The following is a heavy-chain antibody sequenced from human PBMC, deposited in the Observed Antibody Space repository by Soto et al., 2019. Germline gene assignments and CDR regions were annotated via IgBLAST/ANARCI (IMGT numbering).Heavy chain of an antibody. J-gene: IGHJ5*02. CDR3: ARGYCSGGSCSNPGWFDA. Sequence: ASVKVSCKASGYTFTSYDINWVRQATGQGLEWMGWMNPNSGNTGYAQKFQGRVTMTRNTSISTAYMELSSLRSEDTAVYYCARGYCSGGSCSNPGWFDAWGQGTLVTVSS. CDR2: MNPNSGNT. D-gene: IGHD2-15*01. CDR1: GYTFTSYD. V-gene: IGHV1-8*01.